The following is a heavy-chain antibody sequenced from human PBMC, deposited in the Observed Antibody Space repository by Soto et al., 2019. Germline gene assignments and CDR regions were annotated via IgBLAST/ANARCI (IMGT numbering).Heavy chain of an antibody. CDR2: ISYDGSLK. Sequence: PGGSLRLSCAASGFTFRTSAMHWVRQAPGKGLEWVAFISYDGSLKSYADSVKGRFSISRDNSNNTLHLQMNSLIPEDTAVYYCAREDVAGRPPPDYYHGFDVWGRGTTVTVSS. V-gene: IGHV3-30-3*01. CDR1: GFTFRTSA. J-gene: IGHJ6*02. CDR3: AREDVAGRPPPDYYHGFDV.